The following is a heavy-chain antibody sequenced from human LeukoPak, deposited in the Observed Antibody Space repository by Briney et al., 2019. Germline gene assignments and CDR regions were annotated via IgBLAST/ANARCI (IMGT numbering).Heavy chain of an antibody. CDR3: ARQSGSGYFDY. J-gene: IGHJ4*02. CDR1: GGSISSYY. CDR2: IYYSGST. Sequence: PSETLSLTCTVSGGSISSYYWSWIRRPPGKGLEWIGYIYYSGSTNYNPSLKSRVTISVDTSKNQFSLKLSSVTAADTAVYYCARQSGSGYFDYWGQGTLVTVSS. D-gene: IGHD3-10*01. V-gene: IGHV4-59*08.